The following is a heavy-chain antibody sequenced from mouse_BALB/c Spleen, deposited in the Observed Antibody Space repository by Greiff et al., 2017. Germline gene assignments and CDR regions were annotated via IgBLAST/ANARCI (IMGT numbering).Heavy chain of an antibody. CDR3: ARSLIHYSGWYFDV. V-gene: IGHV1-18*01. CDR1: GYTFTDYN. D-gene: IGHD1-2*01. J-gene: IGHJ1*01. CDR2: INPNNGGT. Sequence: VQLQQSGPELVKPGASVKIPCKASGYTFTDYNMDWVKQSHGKSLEWIGDINPNNGGTIYNQKFKGKATLTVDKSSSTAYMELRSLTSEDTAVYYCARSLIHYSGWYFDVWGAGTTVTVSS.